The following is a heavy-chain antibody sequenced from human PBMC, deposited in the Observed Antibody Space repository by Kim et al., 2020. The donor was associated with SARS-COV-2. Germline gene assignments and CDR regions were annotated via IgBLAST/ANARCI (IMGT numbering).Heavy chain of an antibody. CDR2: ICGRSTYI. D-gene: IGHD2-2*01. CDR3: SRDPRHADV. J-gene: IGHJ4*02. V-gene: IGHV3-11*05. Sequence: GGSLRLSCAASGFSFSDSYMTWFHQAPGKGLECVSYICGRSTYINYADSVNGRFTISRDNAHNLLFLQLNNLRVEDTAVYYCSRDPRHADVWSQGTMVTVSS. CDR1: GFSFSDSY.